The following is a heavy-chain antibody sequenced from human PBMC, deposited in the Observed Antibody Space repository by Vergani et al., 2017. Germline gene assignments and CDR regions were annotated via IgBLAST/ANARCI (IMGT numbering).Heavy chain of an antibody. Sequence: QVQLQESGPGLVKPPGTLSLTCAVSGGSISSSNWWSWVRQPPGKGREWIGEIYHSGSTNYNPSLKSRVTLSVDKSKNQFSLKLSSVSAADTAVYYCARVGVATIKGGWFDPWGRGTLVTVSS. D-gene: IGHD5-12*01. CDR2: IYHSGST. V-gene: IGHV4-4*03. J-gene: IGHJ5*02. CDR1: GGSISSSNW. CDR3: ARVGVATIKGGWFDP.